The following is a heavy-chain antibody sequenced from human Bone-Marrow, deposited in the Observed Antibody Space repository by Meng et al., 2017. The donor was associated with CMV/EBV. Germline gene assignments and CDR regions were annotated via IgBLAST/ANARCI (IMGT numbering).Heavy chain of an antibody. D-gene: IGHD6-13*01. Sequence: ASVKVSCKASGYTFTGYYMHWVRQAPGQGLEWMGWINPNSGGTNYAQKFQGRVTMTRDTSISTAYMELSRLRSDDTAVYYCARDHSSSWTHWFDPWGQGTLVTVSS. CDR3: ARDHSSSWTHWFDP. V-gene: IGHV1-2*02. J-gene: IGHJ5*02. CDR2: INPNSGGT. CDR1: GYTFTGYY.